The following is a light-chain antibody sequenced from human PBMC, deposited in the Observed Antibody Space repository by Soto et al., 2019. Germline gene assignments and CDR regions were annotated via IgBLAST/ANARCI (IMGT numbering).Light chain of an antibody. CDR1: QSVSSN. CDR2: GAS. V-gene: IGKV3-15*01. Sequence: IVLKQSPATLSVSPGERATLSCRASQSVSSNLVWYQQKPGQAPRLLIYGASTRATGIPARFSGSGSGTEFTLTISSLQSEDFAVYYCQQYNNWPPITFGQGTRLENK. J-gene: IGKJ5*01. CDR3: QQYNNWPPIT.